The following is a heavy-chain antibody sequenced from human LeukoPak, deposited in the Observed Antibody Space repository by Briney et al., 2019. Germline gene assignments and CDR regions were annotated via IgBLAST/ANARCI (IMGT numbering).Heavy chain of an antibody. CDR3: ARHEQPGGSSTSCYGY. J-gene: IGHJ4*02. Sequence: GRSLRLSCAASGSTFSSYGMHWVRQAPGKGLEWVAVISYDGSNKYYADSVRGRFTISRDNANNSLYLQLSSLRVEDTAVYYCARHEQPGGSSTSCYGYWGQGTLVTVSS. CDR1: GSTFSSYG. D-gene: IGHD2-2*01. V-gene: IGHV3-30*03. CDR2: ISYDGSNK.